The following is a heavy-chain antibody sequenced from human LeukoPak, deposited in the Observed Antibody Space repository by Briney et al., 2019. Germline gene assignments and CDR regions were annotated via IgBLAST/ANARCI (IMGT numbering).Heavy chain of an antibody. CDR2: TWSDGTNQ. CDR3: AKDAQRGFDYSNSLEY. J-gene: IGHJ4*02. Sequence: PGGSLRLSCAAAGFTFSHYAFHWVRQAPGKGLEGVAVTWSDGTNQYYADSVKGRFTISRDDSQKTVHLEMNSLRIEDTAMYYCAKDAQRGFDYSNSLEYWGPGTLVTVSS. V-gene: IGHV3-33*06. D-gene: IGHD4-11*01. CDR1: GFTFSHYA.